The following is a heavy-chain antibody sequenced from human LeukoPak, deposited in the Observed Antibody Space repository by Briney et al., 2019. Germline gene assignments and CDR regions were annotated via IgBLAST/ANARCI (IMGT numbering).Heavy chain of an antibody. CDR2: IYYSGST. Sequence: PSETLSLTCTVSGGSISSSSYYWGWIRQPPGKGLEWIGSIYYSGSTYYNPSLKSRVTISVDTSKNQFSLKLSSVTAADTAVYYCARAGDIVLMVYAITNWFDPWGQGTLVTVSS. J-gene: IGHJ5*02. D-gene: IGHD2-8*01. CDR1: GGSISSSSYY. CDR3: ARAGDIVLMVYAITNWFDP. V-gene: IGHV4-39*07.